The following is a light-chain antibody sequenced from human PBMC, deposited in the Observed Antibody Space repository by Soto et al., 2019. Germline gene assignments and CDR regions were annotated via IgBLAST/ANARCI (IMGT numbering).Light chain of an antibody. CDR3: CSYAGSSNYV. V-gene: IGLV2-23*01. J-gene: IGLJ1*01. Sequence: QSALTQPASVSGSPGQSITISCTGTSSDVGSYSLVSWYQQHPGKAPKLMIYEGSRRPSGVSNRFSGSKSGNTASLTISGLQAEDEADYYFCSYAGSSNYVFGTGTKVTVL. CDR1: SSDVGSYSL. CDR2: EGS.